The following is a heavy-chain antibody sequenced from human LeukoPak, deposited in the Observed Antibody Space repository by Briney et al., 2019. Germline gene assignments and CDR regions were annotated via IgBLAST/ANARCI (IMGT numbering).Heavy chain of an antibody. J-gene: IGHJ6*02. CDR1: GFTFSDYY. CDR2: ISSNGSTI. V-gene: IGHV3-11*01. Sequence: PGGSLRLSCAASGFTFSDYYMSWIRQAPGKGLEWVSYISSNGSTIYYADSVKGRFTISRDNAKNSLYLQMNSLRAEDTAVYYCARRMNYYYYGMDVWGQGTTVTVSS. CDR3: ARRMNYYYYGMDV.